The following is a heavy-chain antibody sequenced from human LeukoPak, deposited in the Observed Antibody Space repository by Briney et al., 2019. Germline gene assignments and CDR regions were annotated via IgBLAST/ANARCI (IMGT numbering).Heavy chain of an antibody. CDR2: IYYSGST. Sequence: ASETLSLTCTVSGGSISSYYWSWIRQPPGKGLEWIGYIYYSGSTNYNPSLKSRVTISVDTSKNQFSLKLSSVTAADTAVYYCARDGGYGSGSSLWGQGTLVTVSS. D-gene: IGHD3-10*01. CDR3: ARDGGYGSGSSL. V-gene: IGHV4-59*01. J-gene: IGHJ4*02. CDR1: GGSISSYY.